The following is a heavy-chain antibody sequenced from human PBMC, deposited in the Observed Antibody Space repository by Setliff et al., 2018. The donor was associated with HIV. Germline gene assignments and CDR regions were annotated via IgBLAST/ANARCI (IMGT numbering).Heavy chain of an antibody. J-gene: IGHJ5*02. CDR1: GYTFSAYF. D-gene: IGHD3-10*01. V-gene: IGHV1-2*02. CDR2: ISPHTGTT. CDR3: ARGGYYTSGTWFDP. Sequence: ASVKVSCKTSGYTFSAYFLQLVRQAPGQGLEWIGWISPHTGTTGHALKFQGRVTMTRDTSTSTVYMELRSLTSADTAIYYCARGGYYTSGTWFDPWGQGTLVTVSS.